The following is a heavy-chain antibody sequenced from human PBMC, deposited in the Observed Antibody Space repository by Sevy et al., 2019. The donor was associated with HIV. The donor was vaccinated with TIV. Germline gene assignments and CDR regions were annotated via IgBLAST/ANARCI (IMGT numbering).Heavy chain of an antibody. CDR1: GFTFSTYA. CDR3: ASHYYDTTGYYYPLDY. CDR2: ISDDGNNK. V-gene: IGHV3-30*04. D-gene: IGHD3-22*01. J-gene: IGHJ4*02. Sequence: GGSLRLSCTASGFTFSTYAMYWVRQAPGKGLEWVAVISDDGNNKDYADSVKGRFTVSRDNSKNTVYLQMYSLRAEDTAVYYCASHYYDTTGYYYPLDYWGQGTLVTVSS.